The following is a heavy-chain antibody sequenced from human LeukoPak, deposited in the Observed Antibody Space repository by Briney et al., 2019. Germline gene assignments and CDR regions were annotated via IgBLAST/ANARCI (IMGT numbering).Heavy chain of an antibody. J-gene: IGHJ4*02. V-gene: IGHV3-21*01. Sequence: GGSLRLSCAASGFTFSSYSMNWVRQAPGKGLEGVSSISSSSSYIYYADSVKGRCTISRDNAKNSLYLPMNSLRAEDTAVHYGASGPLADYWGQGTLVTVSS. CDR3: ASGPLADY. CDR1: GFTFSSYS. CDR2: ISSSSSYI.